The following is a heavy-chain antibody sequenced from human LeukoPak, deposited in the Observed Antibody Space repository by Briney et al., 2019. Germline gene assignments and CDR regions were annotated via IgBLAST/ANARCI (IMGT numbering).Heavy chain of an antibody. J-gene: IGHJ4*02. CDR3: VKDQGYSSGWYSYFDY. CDR2: ISSNGGST. CDR1: GFTFSSYA. D-gene: IGHD6-19*01. Sequence: GGSLRLSCSAFGFTFSSYAMHWVRQAPGKGLEYVSVISSNGGSTYYADSVKGRFTISRDNSKNTLYLQMSSLRAEDTAAYYCVKDQGYSSGWYSYFDYWGQGTLVTVAS. V-gene: IGHV3-64D*09.